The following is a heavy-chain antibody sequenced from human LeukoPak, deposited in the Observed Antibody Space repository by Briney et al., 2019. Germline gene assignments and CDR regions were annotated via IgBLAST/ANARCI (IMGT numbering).Heavy chain of an antibody. CDR1: SGSISSGSYY. Sequence: SQTLSLTSTVSSGSISSGSYYWSCIRQPAGKGLECIGRIYTSGSTNYNPSLKSRVTISVDTSKNQFSLKLSSVTAADTAVYYCARDWVKAEPEGFDIWGQGTMVTVSS. CDR2: IYTSGST. V-gene: IGHV4-61*02. D-gene: IGHD1-26*01. J-gene: IGHJ3*02. CDR3: ARDWVKAEPEGFDI.